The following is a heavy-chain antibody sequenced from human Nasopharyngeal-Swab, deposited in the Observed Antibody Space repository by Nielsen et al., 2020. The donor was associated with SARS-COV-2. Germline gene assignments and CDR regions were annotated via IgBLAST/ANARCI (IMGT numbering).Heavy chain of an antibody. CDR3: ARVLYSSGGWFDP. CDR2: INPNSGGT. D-gene: IGHD6-19*01. J-gene: IGHJ5*02. V-gene: IGHV1-2*06. CDR1: GYTFTGYY. Sequence: ASVKVSCKASGYTFTGYYMHWVRQAPGQGLEWMGRINPNSGGTNYAQKFRGRVTMTRDTSISTAYMELSRLRSDDTAVYYCARVLYSSGGWFDPWGQGTLVTVSS.